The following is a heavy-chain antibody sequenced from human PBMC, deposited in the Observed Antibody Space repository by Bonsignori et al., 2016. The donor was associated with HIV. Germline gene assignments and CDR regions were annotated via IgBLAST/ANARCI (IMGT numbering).Heavy chain of an antibody. V-gene: IGHV3-74*01. CDR2: INPDGSST. Sequence: WIRQPPGKGLVWVSRINPDGSSTSYADSVTGRFTTSRDNAKNTLYLQMSNLRAEDTAVYYCARRGDSSGFAFWGQGTLVTVSS. J-gene: IGHJ4*02. D-gene: IGHD3-22*01. CDR3: ARRGDSSGFAF.